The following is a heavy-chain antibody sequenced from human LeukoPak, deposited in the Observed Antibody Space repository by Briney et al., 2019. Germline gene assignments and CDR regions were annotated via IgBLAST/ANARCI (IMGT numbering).Heavy chain of an antibody. CDR3: ARGLLGRGLDY. D-gene: IGHD1-26*01. Sequence: SQTLSLTCTVSGGSISSGSYYWSWIRQPAGKGLEWIGYIYYSGSTNYNPSLKSRVTISVDTSKNQFSLKLSSVTAADTAVYYCARGLLGRGLDYWGQGTLVTVSS. V-gene: IGHV4-61*10. CDR1: GGSISSGSYY. CDR2: IYYSGST. J-gene: IGHJ4*02.